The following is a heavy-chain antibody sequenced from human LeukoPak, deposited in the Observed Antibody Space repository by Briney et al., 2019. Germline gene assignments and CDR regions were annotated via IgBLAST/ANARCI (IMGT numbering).Heavy chain of an antibody. CDR2: IRYDGSNK. Sequence: GVSLRLSCAASAFTFSYYGMHWVRQAPGKGLEWVAFIRYDGSNKYYADSVKGRFTISRDNAKNSLFLQMNSLRVEDTAVYYCARGIRYYYYYGMDVWGHGTTVTVSS. CDR3: ARGIRYYYYYGMDV. V-gene: IGHV3-30*02. CDR1: AFTFSYYG. J-gene: IGHJ6*02.